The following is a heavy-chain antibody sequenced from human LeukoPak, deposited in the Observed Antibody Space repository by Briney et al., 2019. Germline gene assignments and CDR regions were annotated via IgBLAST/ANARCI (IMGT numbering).Heavy chain of an antibody. J-gene: IGHJ4*02. CDR2: INQDGSEK. V-gene: IGHV3-7*01. Sequence: GGSLRLSCAASGFTVSSYYMSWVRQAPGKGLEWVANINQDGSEKYYVDSVKGRFTIYRDHAKNSLFLQMNSLRAEDTAVYYCARDVYWGQGTLVTVSS. CDR3: ARDVY. CDR1: GFTVSSYY.